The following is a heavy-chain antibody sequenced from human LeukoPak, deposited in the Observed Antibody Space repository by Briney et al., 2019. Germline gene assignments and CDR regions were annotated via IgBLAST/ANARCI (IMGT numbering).Heavy chain of an antibody. D-gene: IGHD6-19*01. V-gene: IGHV1-2*06. Sequence: ASVKVSCKASGYTFTGYYMHWVRQAPGQGLEWMGRINPNSGGTNYAQKFQGRVTMTRDTSISTAYMEQSRLRSDDTAVYYCARDRSSGWLGAHGYWGQGTLVTVSS. CDR1: GYTFTGYY. J-gene: IGHJ4*02. CDR2: INPNSGGT. CDR3: ARDRSSGWLGAHGY.